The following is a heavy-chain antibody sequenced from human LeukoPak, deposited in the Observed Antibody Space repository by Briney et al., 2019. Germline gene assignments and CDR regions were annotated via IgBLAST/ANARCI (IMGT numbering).Heavy chain of an antibody. CDR1: GFTFSSYE. J-gene: IGHJ3*02. V-gene: IGHV3-48*03. D-gene: IGHD1-26*01. Sequence: GGSLRLYCAASGFTFSSYEMNWVRQAPEKGLEWVSYISSSGSTIYYADSVKGRFTISRDNAKNSLYLQMNSLRLEDTAVYYCARDKPSGSTSGSTFDIWGQGTMVTVSS. CDR3: ARDKPSGSTSGSTFDI. CDR2: ISSSGSTI.